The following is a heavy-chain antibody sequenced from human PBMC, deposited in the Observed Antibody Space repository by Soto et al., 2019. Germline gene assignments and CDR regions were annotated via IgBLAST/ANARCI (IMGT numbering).Heavy chain of an antibody. V-gene: IGHV1-69*02. CDR3: ATRAGIAAHDDLDY. Sequence: QVQLVQSGAEVKKPGSSVKVSCKASGGTFSSYTISWVRQAPGQGLEWMGRIIPILGIANYAQKFQGRVTITADKSTSTAYMELSSLRSEDTAVYYCATRAGIAAHDDLDYWGQGTLVTVSS. J-gene: IGHJ4*02. CDR2: IIPILGIA. D-gene: IGHD6-6*01. CDR1: GGTFSSYT.